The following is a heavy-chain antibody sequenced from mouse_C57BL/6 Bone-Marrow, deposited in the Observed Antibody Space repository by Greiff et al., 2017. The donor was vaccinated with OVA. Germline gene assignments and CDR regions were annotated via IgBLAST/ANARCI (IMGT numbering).Heavy chain of an antibody. Sequence: VKLVESGAELARPGASVKMSCKASGYTFTSYTMHWVKQRPGQGLEWIGYINPSSGYTKYNQKFKDKATLTADKSSSTAYMQLSSLTSEDSAVYYCARWMITTRFYAMDYWGQGTSVTVSS. V-gene: IGHV1-4*01. CDR1: GYTFTSYT. J-gene: IGHJ4*01. D-gene: IGHD2-4*01. CDR2: INPSSGYT. CDR3: ARWMITTRFYAMDY.